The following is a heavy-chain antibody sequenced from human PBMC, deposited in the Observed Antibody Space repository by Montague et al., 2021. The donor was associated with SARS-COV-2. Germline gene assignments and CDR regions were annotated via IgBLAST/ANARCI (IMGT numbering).Heavy chain of an antibody. CDR2: IFHSGSL. CDR3: AGRGGHDILRTVEGGFDP. J-gene: IGHJ5*02. Sequence: SETLSLTCAVSGGSINRSNWWSWVRQPPGKGLECIGEIFHSGSLNYNPSFYSLVTISVDKYRNQFSLKLTFVTAADTAVCYCAGRGGHDILRTVEGGFDPWGQGTLVTVSS. D-gene: IGHD3-9*01. V-gene: IGHV4-4*02. CDR1: GGSINRSNW.